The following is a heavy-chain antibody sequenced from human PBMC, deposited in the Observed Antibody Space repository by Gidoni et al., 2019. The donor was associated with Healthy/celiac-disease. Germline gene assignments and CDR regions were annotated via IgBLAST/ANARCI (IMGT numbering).Heavy chain of an antibody. J-gene: IGHJ3*02. V-gene: IGHV3-21*01. Sequence: EVQLVESGGGLVKPGGSLRLSCAASGFTFSSYSMNWVRQAPGKGLEGVSSISSSSSYIYYADSVKGRFTISRDNAKNSLYLQMNSLRAEDTAVYYCAKSHMITPPSIWGQGTMVTVSS. CDR1: GFTFSSYS. D-gene: IGHD3-16*01. CDR2: ISSSSSYI. CDR3: AKSHMITPPSI.